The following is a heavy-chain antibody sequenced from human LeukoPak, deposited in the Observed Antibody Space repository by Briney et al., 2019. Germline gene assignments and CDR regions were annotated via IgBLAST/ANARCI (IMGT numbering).Heavy chain of an antibody. V-gene: IGHV3-11*01. CDR1: GFTFSDYY. CDR3: AREQYYDFWSGYYEGRRYSDY. Sequence: PGGSLRLSCAASGFTFSDYYMSWIRQAPGKGLEWVSYISSSGSTIYYADSVKGRFTISRDNAKNSLYLQMNSLRAEDTAVYYCAREQYYDFWSGYYEGRRYSDYWGQGTLVTVSS. CDR2: ISSSGSTI. D-gene: IGHD3-3*01. J-gene: IGHJ4*02.